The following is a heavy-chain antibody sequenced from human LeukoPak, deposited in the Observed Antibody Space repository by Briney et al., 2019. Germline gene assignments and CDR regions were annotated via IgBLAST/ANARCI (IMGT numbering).Heavy chain of an antibody. CDR3: AREYSSSPGWDFDY. CDR1: GFTFSSYS. Sequence: GGSLRLSCAASGFTFSSYSMNWVRQAPGKGLEWVSYISSSSSTIYYADSVKGRFTISRDNAKNSLYLQMNSLRAEDTAVYYCAREYSSSPGWDFDYWGQGTLVTVSS. V-gene: IGHV3-48*01. D-gene: IGHD6-6*01. CDR2: ISSSSSTI. J-gene: IGHJ4*02.